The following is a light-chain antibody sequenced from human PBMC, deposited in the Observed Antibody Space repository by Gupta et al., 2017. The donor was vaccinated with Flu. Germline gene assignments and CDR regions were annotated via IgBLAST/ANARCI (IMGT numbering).Light chain of an antibody. Sequence: QSVLTQPPSASGTPGQRVTISCSGSTANIGSNYVFWYQQLPGTAPKLLIYRNDQRPSGFPTRFSGSKSGTSASLALSGLRSEEEADYYCATWDDSLSEWVFGGGTKLTVL. J-gene: IGLJ3*02. V-gene: IGLV1-47*01. CDR3: ATWDDSLSEWV. CDR2: RND. CDR1: TANIGSNY.